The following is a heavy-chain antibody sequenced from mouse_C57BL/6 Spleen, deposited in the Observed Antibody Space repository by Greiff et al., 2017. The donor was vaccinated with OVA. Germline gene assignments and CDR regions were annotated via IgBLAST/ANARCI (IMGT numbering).Heavy chain of an antibody. V-gene: IGHV5-17*01. D-gene: IGHD1-1*01. CDR1: GFTFSEYG. Sequence: DVMLVESGGGLVKPGGSLKLSCAASGFTFSEYGMHWVRQAPEKGLEWVAYISSGSSTIYYADTVKGRFTISRDNAKNTLFLQMTSLRSEDTAMYYCARRDYYGSSYRYAMDYWGQGTSVTVSS. CDR2: ISSGSSTI. CDR3: ARRDYYGSSYRYAMDY. J-gene: IGHJ4*01.